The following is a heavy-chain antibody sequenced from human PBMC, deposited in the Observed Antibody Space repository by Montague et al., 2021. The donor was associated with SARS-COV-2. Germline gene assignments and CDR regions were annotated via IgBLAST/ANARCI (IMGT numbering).Heavy chain of an antibody. CDR3: AREGFSSGYYET. Sequence: SETLSLTCSVSGGSISSSNYCWGWIRQPPGKGLEWIGSIYYSGSTYYNPSLKSQVAISVDTSKNQFSLILRSMTAADTAVFYCAREGFSSGYYETWGQGTLVTVSS. CDR1: GGSISSSNYC. J-gene: IGHJ5*02. CDR2: IYYSGST. V-gene: IGHV4-39*02. D-gene: IGHD3-22*01.